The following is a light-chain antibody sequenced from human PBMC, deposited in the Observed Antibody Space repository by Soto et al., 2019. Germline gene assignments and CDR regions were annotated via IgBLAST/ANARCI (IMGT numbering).Light chain of an antibody. CDR3: QSYDSSLNEYV. Sequence: QSALTQPASVSGSPGQSITISCTGTSSDVGGYNFVSWYQQQPGKAPKLMVYEVTNRPSGVSYRFSGSKSGNTASLTISGLRAEDEADYYCQSYDSSLNEYVFGAGTKLTVL. CDR2: EVT. J-gene: IGLJ1*01. CDR1: SSDVGGYNF. V-gene: IGLV2-14*01.